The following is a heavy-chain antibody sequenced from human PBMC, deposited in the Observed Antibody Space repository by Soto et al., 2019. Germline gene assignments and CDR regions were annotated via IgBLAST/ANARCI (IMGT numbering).Heavy chain of an antibody. D-gene: IGHD5-18*01. CDR1: GFTFSSYS. CDR2: ISSSSSTI. Sequence: EVQLVESGGGLVQPGGSLRLSCAASGFTFSSYSMNWVRQAPGKGLEWVSYISSSSSTIYYADSVKGRFTISRDNAKNSLYLQMNSLRDEDTAVYYCASLYSYDSPHYYYYGMDVWGQGTTVTVSS. V-gene: IGHV3-48*02. J-gene: IGHJ6*02. CDR3: ASLYSYDSPHYYYYGMDV.